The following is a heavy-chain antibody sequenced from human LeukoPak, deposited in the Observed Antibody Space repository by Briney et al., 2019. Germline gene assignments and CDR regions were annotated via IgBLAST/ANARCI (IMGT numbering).Heavy chain of an antibody. CDR3: ARGLCGGDCYDY. D-gene: IGHD2-21*01. CDR2: ISSNSEYL. V-gene: IGHV3-21*01. CDR1: GFTFSTYH. J-gene: IGHJ4*02. Sequence: PGGSLRLSCAASGFTFSTYHINWVRQAPGKGLEWVSSISSNSEYLYYADSVKGRFTISRYNAKNSLYLQMNSLRVEDTAVYYCARGLCGGDCYDYWGQGTLVTVSS.